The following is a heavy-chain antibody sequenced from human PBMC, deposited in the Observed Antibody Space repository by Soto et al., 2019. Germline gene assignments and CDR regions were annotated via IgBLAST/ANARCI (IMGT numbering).Heavy chain of an antibody. Sequence: QVQLVQSGAEVKKPGASVKVSCKASGYTFTSYAMHWVRQAPGQRLEWMGWINAGNGNTKYSQKFQGRVTITRDTSASTAYMELSSLRSEDTAVYYCARGGATVTTIRLLVHWGQGTLVTVSS. V-gene: IGHV1-3*01. CDR2: INAGNGNT. CDR1: GYTFTSYA. CDR3: ARGGATVTTIRLLVH. D-gene: IGHD4-17*01. J-gene: IGHJ4*02.